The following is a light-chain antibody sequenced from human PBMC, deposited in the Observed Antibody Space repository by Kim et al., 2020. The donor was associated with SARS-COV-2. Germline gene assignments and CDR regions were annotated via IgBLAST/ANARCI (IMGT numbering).Light chain of an antibody. V-gene: IGKV3-20*01. CDR2: GAS. CDR1: QSVSSSY. CDR3: QQYGSSPSVG. Sequence: EIVLTQSPGTLSLSPGERATLSCRASQSVSSSYLAWYQQKPGQAPRLLIYGASSRATGIPDRFSGSGSGTDFTLTISRLEPEDFAVYYYQQYGSSPSVGFGQGTKLEI. J-gene: IGKJ2*03.